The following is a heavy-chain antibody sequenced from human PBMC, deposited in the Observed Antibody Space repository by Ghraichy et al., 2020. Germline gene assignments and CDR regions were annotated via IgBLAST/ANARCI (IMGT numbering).Heavy chain of an antibody. CDR1: GFTFSTYW. CDR2: INEDGSKK. V-gene: IGHV3-7*01. Sequence: GESLNISCAASGFTFSTYWMSWVRQAPGKGLEWVANINEDGSKKYYVDSVRGRFTISRDNAKSSLSLQMNSLRVGDTAVYYCARLGIAARMFDYCGQGTLVTVSS. J-gene: IGHJ4*02. CDR3: ARLGIAARMFDY. D-gene: IGHD6-6*01.